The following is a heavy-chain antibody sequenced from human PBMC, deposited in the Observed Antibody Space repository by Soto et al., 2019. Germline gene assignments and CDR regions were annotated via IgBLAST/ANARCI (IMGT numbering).Heavy chain of an antibody. CDR1: GGSISNYY. J-gene: IGHJ5*02. CDR3: ARDRGLGSGWYGWFDP. D-gene: IGHD6-19*01. Sequence: PSETLSLTCTVSGGSISNYYWSWIRQPPGKGLEWIGYMYYSGSTNYNPSLKSRVTISVDTSKNQFSLKLSSVTAADTAVYYCARDRGLGSGWYGWFDPWGQGTLVTVSS. V-gene: IGHV4-59*01. CDR2: MYYSGST.